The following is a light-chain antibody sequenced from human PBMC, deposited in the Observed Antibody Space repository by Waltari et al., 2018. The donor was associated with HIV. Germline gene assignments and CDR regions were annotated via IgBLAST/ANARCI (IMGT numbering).Light chain of an antibody. V-gene: IGLV3-25*03. CDR3: QSADSSETLGV. J-gene: IGLJ3*02. Sequence: YELTQTPSVSVSPGQPAKIICSGDELPDHYAHWYQQRPGQAPVLVIYTDKERPSGIPERFSGSSSGTTATLTISGVLEEDEADYYCQSADSSETLGVFGGGTKLTVL. CDR1: ELPDHY. CDR2: TDK.